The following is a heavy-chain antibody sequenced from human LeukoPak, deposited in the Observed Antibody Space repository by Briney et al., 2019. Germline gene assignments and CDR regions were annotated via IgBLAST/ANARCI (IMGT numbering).Heavy chain of an antibody. CDR2: IIPIFGTA. D-gene: IGHD4-17*01. J-gene: IGHJ4*02. Sequence: SVKVSCKASGGTFSSYAISWVRQAPGQGLEWMGGIIPIFGTANYAQKFQGRVTITADESTSTAYMELNSLRAEDTAVYYCAKVSYGDYGRDYWGQGTLVTVSS. CDR3: AKVSYGDYGRDY. V-gene: IGHV1-69*13. CDR1: GGTFSSYA.